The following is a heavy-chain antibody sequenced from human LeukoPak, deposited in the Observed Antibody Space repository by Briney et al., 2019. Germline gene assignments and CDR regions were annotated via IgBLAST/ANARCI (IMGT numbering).Heavy chain of an antibody. Sequence: ASVKVSSKASGGTFSSCAISWVRQAPGQGLEWMGRIIPILCIANYAQKFQGRVTITADKSTSTAYMELSSLRSEDTAVYYCARGALVSRDGHSPLGGVDYWGQGTLVAVSS. CDR2: IIPILCIA. CDR1: GGTFSSCA. J-gene: IGHJ4*02. V-gene: IGHV1-69*04. CDR3: ARGALVSRDGHSPLGGVDY. D-gene: IGHD5-24*01.